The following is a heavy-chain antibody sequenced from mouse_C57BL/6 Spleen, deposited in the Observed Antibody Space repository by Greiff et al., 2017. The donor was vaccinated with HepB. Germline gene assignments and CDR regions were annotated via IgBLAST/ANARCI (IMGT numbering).Heavy chain of an antibody. CDR3: ATGNYFDY. CDR1: GYAFSSSW. V-gene: IGHV1-82*01. D-gene: IGHD4-1*01. J-gene: IGHJ2*01. CDR2: IYPGDGDT. Sequence: VQLQQSGPELVKPGASVKISCKASGYAFSSSWMNWVKQRPGKGLEWIGRIYPGDGDTNYNGKFKGKATLTADKSSSTAYMQLSSLTSEDSAVYFCATGNYFDYWGQSTTLTVSS.